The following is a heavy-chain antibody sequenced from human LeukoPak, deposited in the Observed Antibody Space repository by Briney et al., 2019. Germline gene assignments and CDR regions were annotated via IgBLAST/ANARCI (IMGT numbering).Heavy chain of an antibody. CDR1: GFTFSSYG. D-gene: IGHD2-2*01. CDR2: IRYDGNNK. J-gene: IGHJ6*03. CDR3: AKDEVVPGYYYTDV. Sequence: PGGSLRLSCAASGFTFSSYGMHWVRQAPGKGLEWVAFIRYDGNNKYYADSVKGRFTISRDNSKNTLYLQMNSLNAEDTAVYYCAKDEVVPGYYYTDVWGRGTTVTISS. V-gene: IGHV3-30*02.